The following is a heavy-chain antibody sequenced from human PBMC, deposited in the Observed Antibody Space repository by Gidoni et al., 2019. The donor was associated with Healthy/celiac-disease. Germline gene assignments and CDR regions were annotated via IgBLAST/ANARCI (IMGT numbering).Heavy chain of an antibody. CDR1: GFTFRSYA. Sequence: EVQLLESGGGLVQPGGSLRLSCAASGFTFRSYAMSWVRQAPGKGLEWGSAISGSGGSTYYADSVKGRFTISRDNSKNTRYLQMNSLRAEDTAVYYCAKEANPHYDSSGYSYYFDYGGQGTLVTVSS. D-gene: IGHD3-22*01. V-gene: IGHV3-23*01. J-gene: IGHJ4*02. CDR3: AKEANPHYDSSGYSYYFDY. CDR2: ISGSGGST.